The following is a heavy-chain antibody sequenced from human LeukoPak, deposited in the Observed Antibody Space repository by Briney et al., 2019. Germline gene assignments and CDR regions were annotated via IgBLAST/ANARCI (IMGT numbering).Heavy chain of an antibody. CDR2: IYYSGST. Sequence: SETLSLTCTVSGGSVSSGSYYWSWIRQPPGKGLEWIGYIYYSGSTNYNPSLKSRVTISVDTSKNQFSLKLSSVTAADTAVYYCARLPTYCSGGSCYNGINWFDPWGQGTLVTVSS. CDR1: GGSVSSGSYY. D-gene: IGHD2-15*01. V-gene: IGHV4-61*01. J-gene: IGHJ5*02. CDR3: ARLPTYCSGGSCYNGINWFDP.